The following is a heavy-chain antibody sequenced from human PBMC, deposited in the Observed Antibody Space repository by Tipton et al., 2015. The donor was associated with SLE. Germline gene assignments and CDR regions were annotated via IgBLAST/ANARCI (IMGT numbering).Heavy chain of an antibody. CDR1: GGSFSDYY. CDR3: ARGDIRYCSPTRCHTNFDF. J-gene: IGHJ4*02. V-gene: IGHV4-34*01. Sequence: TLSLTCSVYGGSFSDYYWTWVRQPPGKGLELLGEISHSGITNYYPSLKSRVTISVDTTRRQFSQQLSSVTAADTAVYYCARGDIRYCSPTRCHTNFDFWGPGNLVTVSS. D-gene: IGHD2-2*02. CDR2: ISHSGIT.